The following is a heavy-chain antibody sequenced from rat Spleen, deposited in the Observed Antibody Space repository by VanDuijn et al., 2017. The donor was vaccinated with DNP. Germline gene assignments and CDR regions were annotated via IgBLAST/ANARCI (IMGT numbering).Heavy chain of an antibody. CDR1: GFTFNNYW. D-gene: IGHD1-7*01. CDR3: TRDGPPYYGVPFDY. V-gene: IGHV5-31*01. CDR2: IINTGGST. Sequence: EVQLVESGGGLVQPGRSLKLSCVASGFTFNNYWMTWIRQAPGKGLEWVASIINTGGSTYYPDSVKGRFTVSRDNAKSTLYLQMNSLRSEDTATYCCTRDGPPYYGVPFDYWGQGVMVTVSS. J-gene: IGHJ2*01.